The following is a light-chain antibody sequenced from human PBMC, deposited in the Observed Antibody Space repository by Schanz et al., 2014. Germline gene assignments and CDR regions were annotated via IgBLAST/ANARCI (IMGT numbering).Light chain of an antibody. V-gene: IGKV3-20*01. CDR1: QSVDKS. CDR2: GAS. Sequence: EIVLTQSPDTLSLSPGERATLSCRASQSVDKSLAWYQQKPGQAPRLLIYGASSRATGIPARFSGSGSGTDFTLTISSLEPEDFAVYYCQHYGSSPGFTFGPGTKVDIK. CDR3: QHYGSSPGFT. J-gene: IGKJ3*01.